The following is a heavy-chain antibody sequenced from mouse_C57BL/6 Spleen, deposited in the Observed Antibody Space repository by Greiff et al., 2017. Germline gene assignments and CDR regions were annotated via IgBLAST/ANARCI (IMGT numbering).Heavy chain of an antibody. CDR2: IDPSDSYT. Sequence: VQLQQPEAELVMPGASVKLSCKASGYTFTSYWMHWVKQRPGQGLEWIGEIDPSDSYTNYNQKFKGKSTLTVDKSSSTAYMQLSSLTSEDSAVYYCARPITTVDYAMDYWGQGTSVTVSS. D-gene: IGHD1-1*01. CDR1: GYTFTSYW. J-gene: IGHJ4*01. CDR3: ARPITTVDYAMDY. V-gene: IGHV1-69*01.